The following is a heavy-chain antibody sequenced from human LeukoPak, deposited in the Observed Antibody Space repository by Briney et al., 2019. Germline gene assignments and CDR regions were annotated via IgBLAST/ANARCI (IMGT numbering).Heavy chain of an antibody. J-gene: IGHJ6*02. CDR1: GFTFSNYW. Sequence: GGSLRLSCAASGFTFSNYWMSWVRQAPGKGLEWVANIKKDGREKYYVDSVKGRFTISRDNAKNSLYLQMNSLRVEVTAVYYCARDGATVTTPNYYGMDVWGQGTTVTVSS. CDR2: IKKDGREK. D-gene: IGHD4-17*01. CDR3: ARDGATVTTPNYYGMDV. V-gene: IGHV3-7*01.